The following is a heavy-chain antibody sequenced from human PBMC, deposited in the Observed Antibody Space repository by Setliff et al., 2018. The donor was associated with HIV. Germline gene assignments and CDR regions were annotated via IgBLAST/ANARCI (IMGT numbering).Heavy chain of an antibody. CDR3: ARDAPTVYANGWFDP. Sequence: SETLSLTCVVSGDSISRSRYYWGWIRQPPGKGLEWIGTVSISGSTYYNPSLKSRVTISVDRSKNQFSLKLSSVTAADTAVYYCARDAPTVYANGWFDPWGQGTLVTVSS. D-gene: IGHD2-8*01. CDR1: GDSISRSRYY. V-gene: IGHV4-39*07. CDR2: VSISGST. J-gene: IGHJ5*02.